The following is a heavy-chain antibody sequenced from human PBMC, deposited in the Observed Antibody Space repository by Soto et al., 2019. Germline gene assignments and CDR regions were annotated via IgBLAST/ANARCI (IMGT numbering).Heavy chain of an antibody. V-gene: IGHV1-69*14. J-gene: IGHJ5*02. Sequence: QVQLVQSGAEVKKPGSSVNVSCKTSGGTFGNSAVAWVRQAAGQGLEWMGGIVPMFGTANYAHKSQGRLTSTGDNSKSTAYTELRRLTSDDTAVYYCARDGNPESAFWRGPLGGDRFDPWGQGTLVTVSS. D-gene: IGHD3-3*01. CDR1: GGTFGNSA. CDR3: ARDGNPESAFWRGPLGGDRFDP. CDR2: IVPMFGTA.